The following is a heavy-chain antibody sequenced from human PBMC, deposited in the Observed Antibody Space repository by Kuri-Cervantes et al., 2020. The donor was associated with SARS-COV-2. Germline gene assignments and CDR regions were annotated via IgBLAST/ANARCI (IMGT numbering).Heavy chain of an antibody. J-gene: IGHJ6*03. V-gene: IGHV3-30-3*01. Sequence: GESLKISCAASGFTFSSYAMHWARQAPGKGLEWVAVISYDGSNKYYADSVKGRFTTSRDNSKNTLYLQMNSLRAEDTAVYYCARDPFGRKEDYYYYMDVWGKGTTVTVSS. CDR3: ARDPFGRKEDYYYYMDV. CDR1: GFTFSSYA. CDR2: ISYDGSNK. D-gene: IGHD3-10*01.